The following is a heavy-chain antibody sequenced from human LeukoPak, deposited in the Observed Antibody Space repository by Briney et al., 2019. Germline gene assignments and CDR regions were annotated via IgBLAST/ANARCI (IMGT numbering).Heavy chain of an antibody. CDR1: GFTFSSYA. V-gene: IGHV3-30*01. D-gene: IGHD3-16*01. CDR3: ARDLFARRMITFGGVIAP. J-gene: IGHJ5*02. Sequence: PGGSLRLSCAASGFTFSSYAMHWVRQAPGKGREWVAVISYDGSNKYYADSVKGRFTISRDNSKNTLYLQMNSLRAEDTAVYYCARDLFARRMITFGGVIAPWGQGTLVTVSS. CDR2: ISYDGSNK.